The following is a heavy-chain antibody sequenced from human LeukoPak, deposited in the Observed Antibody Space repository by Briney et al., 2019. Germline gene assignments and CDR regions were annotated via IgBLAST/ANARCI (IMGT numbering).Heavy chain of an antibody. Sequence: ASVKVSCKASGYTFTSYYMHWVRQAPGQGLEWMGIINPSGGTTNYAQKFQGRVTMTRDTSTSTAYMELRSLRSDDTAVYYCARGYEYNSGWFPPTALSYYFDYWGQGTLVTVSS. CDR3: ARGYEYNSGWFPPTALSYYFDY. CDR1: GYTFTSYY. J-gene: IGHJ4*02. D-gene: IGHD6-19*01. CDR2: INPSGGTT. V-gene: IGHV1-46*01.